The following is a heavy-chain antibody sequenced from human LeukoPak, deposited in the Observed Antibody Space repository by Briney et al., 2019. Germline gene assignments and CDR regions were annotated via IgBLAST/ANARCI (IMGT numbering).Heavy chain of an antibody. CDR1: GFSVSSNY. V-gene: IGHV3-53*01. CDR2: IYSTGTT. Sequence: GGSLRLSCAASGFSVSSNYMSWVRQAPGKGLEWVSIIYSTGTTFYGDSVKGRFTISRDDSKNTLYLQMDSLRVEDTAVYYCARDPGYCSGGSCYDYWGQGTLVTVSS. D-gene: IGHD2-15*01. CDR3: ARDPGYCSGGSCYDY. J-gene: IGHJ4*02.